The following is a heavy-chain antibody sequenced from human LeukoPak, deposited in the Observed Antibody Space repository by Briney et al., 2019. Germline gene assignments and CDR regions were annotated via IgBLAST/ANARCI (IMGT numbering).Heavy chain of an antibody. J-gene: IGHJ6*02. D-gene: IGHD3-3*01. Sequence: SQTLSLTCAISGDSVSSNSAAWNWIRQSPSRGLEWPGRTYYRSKWYNDYAVSVKSRITINPDTSENQFSLQLNSVAPEDTAVYYCARDTQITIFGVAPYYYGMDVWGQGTTVTVSS. V-gene: IGHV6-1*01. CDR2: TYYRSKWYN. CDR3: ARDTQITIFGVAPYYYGMDV. CDR1: GDSVSSNSAA.